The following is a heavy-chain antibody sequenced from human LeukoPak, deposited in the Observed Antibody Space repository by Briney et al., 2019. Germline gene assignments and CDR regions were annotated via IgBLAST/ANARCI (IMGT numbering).Heavy chain of an antibody. CDR2: INPNTGVT. Sequence: ASVKVSCTASGYAFTNYYLHWVRQAPGHGLEWMGQINPNTGVTDYAQTFQGRVSMTSDTSINTAYIEVSRLTSDDTAVYYCARVGDYGGIYYFFDCWGRGTLVTVSS. CDR3: ARVGDYGGIYYFFDC. V-gene: IGHV1-2*06. J-gene: IGHJ4*02. D-gene: IGHD4-23*01. CDR1: GYAFTNYY.